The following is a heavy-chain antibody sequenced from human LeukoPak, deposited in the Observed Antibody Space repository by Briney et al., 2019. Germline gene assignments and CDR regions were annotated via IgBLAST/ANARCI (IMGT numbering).Heavy chain of an antibody. Sequence: ASVKVSCKASGYTFTSYDINWVRQATGQGLEWMGWTNPNSGNTGYAQKFQGRVTMTRNTSISTAYMELSSLRSEDTAVYYCARGYYYDSSGYYDYWGQGTLVTVSS. CDR2: TNPNSGNT. CDR1: GYTFTSYD. CDR3: ARGYYYDSSGYYDY. J-gene: IGHJ4*02. D-gene: IGHD3-22*01. V-gene: IGHV1-8*01.